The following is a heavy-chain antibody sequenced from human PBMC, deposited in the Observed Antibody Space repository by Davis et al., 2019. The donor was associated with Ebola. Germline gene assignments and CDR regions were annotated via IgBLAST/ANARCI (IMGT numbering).Heavy chain of an antibody. CDR1: GFIFSSYA. CDR2: ISVRSIT. V-gene: IGHV3-23*01. D-gene: IGHD4-17*01. CDR3: AKVHPPTTVTTGWFDP. J-gene: IGHJ5*02. Sequence: PGGSLTLSCAASGFIFSSYAMSWVRQAPGKGLEWVSSISVRSITYHADSVKCRFTISRDNSKNTLYLKMNSLRAEDTDVYYCAKVHPPTTVTTGWFDPWGQGTLVTVSS.